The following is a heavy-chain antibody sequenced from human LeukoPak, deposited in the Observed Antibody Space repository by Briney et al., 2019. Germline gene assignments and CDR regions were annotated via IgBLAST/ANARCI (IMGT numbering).Heavy chain of an antibody. CDR2: ISGSGGST. J-gene: IGHJ4*02. V-gene: IGHV3-23*01. CDR3: AKELAEMATISPFDC. CDR1: GFTFSSYA. D-gene: IGHD5-24*01. Sequence: GGSLRLSCAASGFTFSSYAMSWVRQAPGKGLEWVSAISGSGGSTYHADSVKGRFTISRDNSKNTLYLQMHSLRAEDTAVYYCAKELAEMATISPFDCWGQGTLVTVSS.